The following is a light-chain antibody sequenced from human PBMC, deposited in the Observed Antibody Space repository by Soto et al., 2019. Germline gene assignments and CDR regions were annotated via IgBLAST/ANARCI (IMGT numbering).Light chain of an antibody. CDR3: CSYAGSTTVI. V-gene: IGLV2-23*01. J-gene: IGLJ2*01. CDR2: EAI. CDR1: RSNVGSYKL. Sequence: QSALTQPASVSGSPGQSITISCTGTRSNVGSYKLVSWYQQHPGKAPKVIIYEAIKRPSGISNRFSGSKSGNTASLTISWLQAEDEADYYCCSYAGSTTVIFGGGTKLTVL.